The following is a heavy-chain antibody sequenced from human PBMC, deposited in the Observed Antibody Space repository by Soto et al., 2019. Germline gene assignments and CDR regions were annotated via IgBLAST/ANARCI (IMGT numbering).Heavy chain of an antibody. Sequence: GGSLRLSCAASGFTFDDYAMHWVRQAPGKGLEWVSGISWNSDNIGYADSVKGRFTISRDNAKNSLYLQMNSLRAEDTALYYCAKDGAFWSGYFDYWGQGTLVTVSS. J-gene: IGHJ4*02. CDR2: ISWNSDNI. V-gene: IGHV3-9*01. CDR3: AKDGAFWSGYFDY. D-gene: IGHD3-3*01. CDR1: GFTFDDYA.